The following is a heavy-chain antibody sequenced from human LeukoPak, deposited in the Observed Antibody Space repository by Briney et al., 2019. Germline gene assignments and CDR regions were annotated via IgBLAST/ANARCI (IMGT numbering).Heavy chain of an antibody. J-gene: IGHJ5*02. V-gene: IGHV3-23*01. D-gene: IGHD3-22*01. Sequence: GGSLRLSCAASGFTFNNYPMSWVRQAPGKGREWVSAISDNGEDTKYADSVKGRFTISRDNSKTTLYLQMNSLRAEDTAVYYCARPYDSSGYVYHHWGQGTLVTVSS. CDR2: ISDNGEDT. CDR3: ARPYDSSGYVYHH. CDR1: GFTFNNYP.